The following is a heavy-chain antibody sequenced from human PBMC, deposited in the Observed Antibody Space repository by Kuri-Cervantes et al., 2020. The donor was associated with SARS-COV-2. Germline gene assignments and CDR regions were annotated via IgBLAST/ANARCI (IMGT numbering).Heavy chain of an antibody. CDR1: GFTFSSYS. J-gene: IGHJ6*03. V-gene: IGHV3-21*01. D-gene: IGHD6-13*01. CDR3: ARDVAAGRAYHYYMDV. Sequence: LSLTCAASGFTFSSYSMNWVRQAPGKGLEWVSSISSSSSYIYYADSVKGRFTISRDNAKNSLYLQMNSLRAEDTAVYYCARDVAAGRAYHYYMDVWGKGTTVTVSS. CDR2: ISSSSSYI.